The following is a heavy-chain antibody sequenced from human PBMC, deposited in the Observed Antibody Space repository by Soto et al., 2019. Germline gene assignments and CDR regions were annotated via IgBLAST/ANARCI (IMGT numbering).Heavy chain of an antibody. V-gene: IGHV3-33*01. CDR3: AGAEASDGSLGVRYYYYYCMDV. D-gene: IGHD3-16*02. CDR2: IWYDGSNK. Sequence: QVQLVESGGGVVQPGRSLRLSCAASGFNFSTSGMHWVRQAPGKGLEWVAVIWYDGSNKYYADYVQGRFTISRDNSKNTLYMELNSLRAEDTAVYYCAGAEASDGSLGVRYYYYYCMDVWGKGTTVTVSS. J-gene: IGHJ6*03. CDR1: GFNFSTSG.